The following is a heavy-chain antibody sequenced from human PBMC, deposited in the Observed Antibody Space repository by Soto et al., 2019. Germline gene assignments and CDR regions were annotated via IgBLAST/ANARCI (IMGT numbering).Heavy chain of an antibody. V-gene: IGHV3-9*01. J-gene: IGHJ4*02. CDR1: GFTFDDYA. D-gene: IGHD5-12*01. CDR3: ARTTWGYGEPLDS. CDR2: ISWNSDKA. Sequence: EVQLVESGGGLAQPGRSLRLSCATSGFTFDDYAMHWVRQAPGKGLEWVSGISWNSDKADYADSVKGRITISRDNAKKSLYLQMNSLRGEDTAVYFCARTTWGYGEPLDSWGQGTPVTVSS.